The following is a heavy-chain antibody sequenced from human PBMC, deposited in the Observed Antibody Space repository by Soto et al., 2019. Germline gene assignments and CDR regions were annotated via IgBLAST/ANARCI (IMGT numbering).Heavy chain of an antibody. Sequence: GGSLRISCAASGFTFSSYAMSWFRQAPGKGLEWVSAISGSGGSTYYADSVKGRFTISRDNSKNTLYLQMNSLRAEDTAVYYCAKEPGSYYGGDAFDIWGQGTRVTVAS. V-gene: IGHV3-23*01. D-gene: IGHD1-26*01. CDR2: ISGSGGST. CDR1: GFTFSSYA. J-gene: IGHJ3*02. CDR3: AKEPGSYYGGDAFDI.